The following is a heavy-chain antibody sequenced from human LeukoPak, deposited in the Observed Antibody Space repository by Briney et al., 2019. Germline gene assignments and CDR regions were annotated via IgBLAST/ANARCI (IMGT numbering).Heavy chain of an antibody. CDR2: INPSGSST. V-gene: IGHV1-46*01. CDR3: ATGVGWELLWGVRYFDP. Sequence: ASVKVSCKASGYSFTSHYMHWVRQAPGQGLEWMGLINPSGSSTLYAQKFQGRVTMTRDMSTTTDYMELSSLRSEDTAVYYCATGVGWELLWGVRYFDPWGQGTLVTVSS. CDR1: GYSFTSHY. J-gene: IGHJ5*02. D-gene: IGHD1-26*01.